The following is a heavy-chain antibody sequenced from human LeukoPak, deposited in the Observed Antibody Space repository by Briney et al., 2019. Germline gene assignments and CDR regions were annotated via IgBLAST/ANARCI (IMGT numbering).Heavy chain of an antibody. CDR1: GGSISSYY. CDR2: IYTSGST. Sequence: SETLSLTCTVSGGSISSYYWSWIRQPAGKGLEWIGRIYTSGSTNYNPSLKSRVTMSVDTSKNQFSLKLSSVTAADTAVYYCARVDPGGRYYYYMDVWSKGTTVTVSS. D-gene: IGHD3-10*01. CDR3: ARVDPGGRYYYYMDV. V-gene: IGHV4-4*07. J-gene: IGHJ6*03.